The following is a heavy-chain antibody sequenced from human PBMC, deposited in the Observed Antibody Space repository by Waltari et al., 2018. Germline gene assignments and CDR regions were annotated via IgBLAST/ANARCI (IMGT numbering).Heavy chain of an antibody. Sequence: QVQLVESGGGVVQPGRSLRLSCAASGFTFSSYAMHWVRQAPGKGLEWVAVISYDGSVKYYADSVKGRVTISRDNSKNRLYLQMNSLKTEDTAVYYCARDKSSTWYRGGFDPWGQGTLVTVSS. D-gene: IGHD6-13*01. CDR2: ISYDGSVK. V-gene: IGHV3-30*01. CDR1: GFTFSSYA. J-gene: IGHJ5*02. CDR3: ARDKSSTWYRGGFDP.